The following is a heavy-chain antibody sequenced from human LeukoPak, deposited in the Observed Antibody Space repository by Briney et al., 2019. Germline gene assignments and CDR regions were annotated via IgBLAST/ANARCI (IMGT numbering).Heavy chain of an antibody. D-gene: IGHD5-12*01. V-gene: IGHV4-31*03. CDR3: ARASGYDGRGYYFYY. CDR2: IYYSEST. Sequence: TLSLTCTVCVGSISSGGYYCRWVRRHPGEGVEWIGYIYYSESTYYNPSLKSRVTISVHTSKNKFTLKLRSVTAADTAVYYCARASGYDGRGYYFYYWGQGTPVTVSS. CDR1: VGSISSGGYY. J-gene: IGHJ4*02.